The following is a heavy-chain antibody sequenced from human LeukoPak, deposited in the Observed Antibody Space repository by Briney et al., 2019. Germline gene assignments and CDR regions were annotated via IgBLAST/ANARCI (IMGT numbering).Heavy chain of an antibody. CDR2: IYYSGST. V-gene: IGHV4-39*01. CDR3: ARGPASGWFDP. CDR1: GGSISSSSYY. D-gene: IGHD1-14*01. J-gene: IGHJ5*02. Sequence: SSETLSLTCTVSGGSISSSSYYWGWIRQPPGKGLEWIGSIYYSGSTYYNPSLKSRVTISVDTSKNQFSLKLSSVTAADTAVYYCARGPASGWFDPWGQGTLVTVSS.